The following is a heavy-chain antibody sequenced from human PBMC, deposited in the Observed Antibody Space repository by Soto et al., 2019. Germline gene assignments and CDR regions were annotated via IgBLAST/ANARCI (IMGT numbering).Heavy chain of an antibody. V-gene: IGHV1-46*01. CDR3: LIGHCNGGSCYANYFDY. Sequence: GASVKVSCKASGYTFTSYYMHWVRQAPGQGLEWMGIINPSGGSTSYAQKFQGRVTMTRDTSTSTVYMELSSLRSEDTAVYYCLIGHCNGGSCYANYFDYWGQGTLVTVS. J-gene: IGHJ4*02. CDR1: GYTFTSYY. CDR2: INPSGGST. D-gene: IGHD2-15*01.